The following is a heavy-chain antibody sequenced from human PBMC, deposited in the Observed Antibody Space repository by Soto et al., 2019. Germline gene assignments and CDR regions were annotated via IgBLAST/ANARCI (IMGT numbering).Heavy chain of an antibody. V-gene: IGHV3-9*01. Sequence: GGSLRLSCAASGFTCDDYAMHWVRQAPGKGLEWVSGISWNSHRAYYADSVKGRFTISRDNAKRTQYLQMDSLRAEDTAFYYCASSSYYDAFDMWGQGTQVTVSS. D-gene: IGHD6-13*01. CDR2: ISWNSHRA. CDR3: ASSSYYDAFDM. J-gene: IGHJ3*02. CDR1: GFTCDDYA.